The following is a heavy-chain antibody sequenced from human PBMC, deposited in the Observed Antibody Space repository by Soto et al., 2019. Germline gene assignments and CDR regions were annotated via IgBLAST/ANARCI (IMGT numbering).Heavy chain of an antibody. V-gene: IGHV3-30-3*01. CDR3: ARDGSAAAGMELFDY. Sequence: AGGSLRLSCAASGFTFSSYAMHWVRQAPGKGLEWVAVISYDGSNKYYADSVKGRFTISRDNSKNTLYLQMNSLRAEDTAVYYCARDGSAAAGMELFDYWAQGTLVTVSS. J-gene: IGHJ4*02. CDR1: GFTFSSYA. D-gene: IGHD6-13*01. CDR2: ISYDGSNK.